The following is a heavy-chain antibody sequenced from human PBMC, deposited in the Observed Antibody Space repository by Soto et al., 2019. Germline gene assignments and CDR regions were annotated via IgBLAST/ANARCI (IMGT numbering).Heavy chain of an antibody. D-gene: IGHD2-21*01. Sequence: LRLSCVASGITFGSRAMSWVRQAPGEGLEWVSSASASGSGTYYADSVKGRFTISRDNSKNTLFLHMTNLRAGDTALYFCAKGRPGVAAAPDYWGQGTLVTVSS. CDR2: ASASGSGT. V-gene: IGHV3-23*01. CDR1: GITFGSRA. CDR3: AKGRPGVAAAPDY. J-gene: IGHJ4*02.